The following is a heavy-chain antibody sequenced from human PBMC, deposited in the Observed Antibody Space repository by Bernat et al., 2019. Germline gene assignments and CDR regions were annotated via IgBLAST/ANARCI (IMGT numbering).Heavy chain of an antibody. D-gene: IGHD3-10*01. V-gene: IGHV3-11*06. CDR3: ARDRYYGSGRMFDP. Sequence: QVQLVESGGGLVKPGGSLRLSCAASGFTFSDYYMSWIRQAPGKGLEWVSYISSSSSYINYADSVKGRFTISRDNAKNSLYLQMNSLRAEDTAVYYCARDRYYGSGRMFDPWGQGTLVTVSS. J-gene: IGHJ5*02. CDR2: ISSSSSYI. CDR1: GFTFSDYY.